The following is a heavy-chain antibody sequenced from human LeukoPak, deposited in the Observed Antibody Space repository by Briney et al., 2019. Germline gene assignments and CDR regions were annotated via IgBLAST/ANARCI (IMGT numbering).Heavy chain of an antibody. V-gene: IGHV3-23*01. CDR1: GLTFNSYA. CDR2: ISGSGGST. Sequence: PGGSLRLSCAASGLTFNSYAISCVRQAPRKRLEWVSAISGSGGSTYYADSVKGRVTISRDNSENTLYLQMNSLRAEDTSVYYCAKGRCSGGSCYGRGFDYWGQGSLVSVCS. CDR3: AKGRCSGGSCYGRGFDY. D-gene: IGHD2-15*01. J-gene: IGHJ4*02.